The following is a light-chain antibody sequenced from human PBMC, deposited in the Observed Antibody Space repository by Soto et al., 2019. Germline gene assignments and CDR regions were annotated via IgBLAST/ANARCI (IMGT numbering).Light chain of an antibody. CDR2: EVT. Sequence: QSVLTQPASVSGSPGQSITISCTGPSSDVVDYNHVSWYQQHPGEAPRLLIHEVTNRPSGVSNRFSGSKSGNMASLTISGLQAEDEADYYCTSFKTINTLVFGDGTKVTVL. CDR1: SSDVVDYNH. V-gene: IGLV2-14*01. J-gene: IGLJ1*01. CDR3: TSFKTINTLV.